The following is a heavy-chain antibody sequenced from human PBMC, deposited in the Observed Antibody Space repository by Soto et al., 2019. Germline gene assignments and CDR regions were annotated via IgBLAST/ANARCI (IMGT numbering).Heavy chain of an antibody. CDR2: ISYDGSNK. J-gene: IGHJ4*02. V-gene: IGHV3-30*18. CDR1: GFTFSSYV. D-gene: IGHD3-22*01. CDR3: AKDHYDSSGYLDY. Sequence: GGSLRLSCAASGFTFSSYVMHWVRQAPGKGLEWVAVISYDGSNKYYADSVKGRFTISRDNSKNTLYLQMNSLRAEDTAVYYCAKDHYDSSGYLDYWGQGTLVTVSS.